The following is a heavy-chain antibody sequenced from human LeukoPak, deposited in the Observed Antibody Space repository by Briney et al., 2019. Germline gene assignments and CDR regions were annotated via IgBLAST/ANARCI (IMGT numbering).Heavy chain of an antibody. CDR1: GFTFSSYW. J-gene: IGHJ5*02. V-gene: IGHV3-7*01. D-gene: IGHD2-2*01. CDR2: IKQDGSEK. Sequence: GGSLRLSCAASGFTFSSYWMSWVRQAPGKGLEWVANIKQDGSEKYYVDSVKGRFTISSDNAKNSLYLQMNSLRAEDTAVYYCARDVPSGDIVVVPAAKAFDPWGQGTLVTVSS. CDR3: ARDVPSGDIVVVPAAKAFDP.